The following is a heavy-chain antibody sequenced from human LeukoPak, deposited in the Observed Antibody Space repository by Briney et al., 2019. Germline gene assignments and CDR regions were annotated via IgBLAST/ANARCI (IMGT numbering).Heavy chain of an antibody. CDR1: GFTFSGYY. Sequence: ASVKVSCKASGFTFSGYYMHWVRQAPGQGLEWKGWINPNSGGTNYAQKFQGRVTMTRDTSISTAYMEPSRLRSDDTAVYYCARWTQDPYGIAAAGPLNWGQGTLVTVSS. CDR2: INPNSGGT. CDR3: ARWTQDPYGIAAAGPLN. J-gene: IGHJ4*02. V-gene: IGHV1-2*02. D-gene: IGHD6-13*01.